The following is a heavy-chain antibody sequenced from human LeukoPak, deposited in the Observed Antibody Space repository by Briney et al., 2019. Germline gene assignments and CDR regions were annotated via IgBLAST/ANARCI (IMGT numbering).Heavy chain of an antibody. CDR1: GYTFTSYD. CDR2: MNPNSGNT. J-gene: IGHJ4*02. CDR3: ARGRIHYYDSSGYEI. D-gene: IGHD3-22*01. V-gene: IGHV1-8*01. Sequence: ASVKVSCKASGYTFTSYDINWVRQATGQGLEWMGWMNPNSGNTGYAQKFQGRVTMTRNTSISTAYMELSSLRSEDTAMYYCARGRIHYYDSSGYEIWGQGTLVTVSS.